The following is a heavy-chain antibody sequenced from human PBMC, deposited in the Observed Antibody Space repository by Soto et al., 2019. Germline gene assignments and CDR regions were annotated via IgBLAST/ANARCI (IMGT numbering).Heavy chain of an antibody. CDR3: ARDLPGTTKSNRFDP. D-gene: IGHD1-1*01. J-gene: IGHJ5*02. CDR2: IIPIFGTA. CDR1: GGTFSSYA. V-gene: IGHV1-69*13. Sequence: SVKVSCKASGGTFSSYAISWVRQAPGQGLEWMGGIIPIFGTANYAQKFQGRVTITADESTSTAYMELSSLRSEDTAVYYCARDLPGTTKSNRFDPWGQGTLVTVSS.